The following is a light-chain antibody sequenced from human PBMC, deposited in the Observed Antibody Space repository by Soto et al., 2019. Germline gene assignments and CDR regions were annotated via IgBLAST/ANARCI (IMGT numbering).Light chain of an antibody. V-gene: IGKV3-20*01. Sequence: EIVLTQSPGTLSLSPGERATLSCRASQTVSSNYLAWYQQIPGQAPRLLIYGASSRATGIPDRFSGSGSGTDFTLTISRLEPEDFAVYYCQQYGSSPRTCGQGTKVEIK. CDR1: QTVSSNY. CDR3: QQYGSSPRT. CDR2: GAS. J-gene: IGKJ1*01.